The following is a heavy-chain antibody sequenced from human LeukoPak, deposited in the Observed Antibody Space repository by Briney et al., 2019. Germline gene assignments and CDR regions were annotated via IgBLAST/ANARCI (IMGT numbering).Heavy chain of an antibody. Sequence: TGGSLRLSCAASGFTLSSYSMNWVRQAPGKGLEWVSSISSSSSYIYYADSVKGRFTISRDNSKNTLYLQMNSLRAEDTAVYYCAKDPLQYYYDSSGYYYVPYYFDYWGQGTLVTVSS. D-gene: IGHD3-22*01. CDR3: AKDPLQYYYDSSGYYYVPYYFDY. CDR2: ISSSSSYI. V-gene: IGHV3-21*04. J-gene: IGHJ4*02. CDR1: GFTLSSYS.